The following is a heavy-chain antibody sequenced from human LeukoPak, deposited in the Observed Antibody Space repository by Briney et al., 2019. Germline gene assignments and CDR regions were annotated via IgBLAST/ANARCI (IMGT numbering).Heavy chain of an antibody. D-gene: IGHD3-22*01. CDR1: GFTFDDYA. J-gene: IGHJ3*02. CDR3: AKGGYDNSGYYYNAFDI. Sequence: QTGGSLRLSCAVSGFTFDDYAMHWVRQAPGKGLEWVSCITWNSGSIGYADSVKGRFTISRDNAKNSLYLQMNSLRAEDMALYYCAKGGYDNSGYYYNAFDIWGQRTMVTVSS. V-gene: IGHV3-9*03. CDR2: ITWNSGSI.